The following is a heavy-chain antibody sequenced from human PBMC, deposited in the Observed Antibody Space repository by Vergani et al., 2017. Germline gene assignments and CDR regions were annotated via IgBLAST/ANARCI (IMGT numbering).Heavy chain of an antibody. CDR2: ISGSGGST. V-gene: IGHV3-23*01. D-gene: IGHD3-3*01. J-gene: IGHJ4*02. CDR3: AKDREATIFGVVDRPYYFDY. Sequence: EVQLLESGGGLVQPGGSLRLSCAASGFTFSSYAMSWVRQAPGKGLEWVSAISGSGGSTYYADSVKGRFTISRDNSKNTLYLQMNSLRAEDTAVYYCAKDREATIFGVVDRPYYFDYWGQGTLVTVSS. CDR1: GFTFSSYA.